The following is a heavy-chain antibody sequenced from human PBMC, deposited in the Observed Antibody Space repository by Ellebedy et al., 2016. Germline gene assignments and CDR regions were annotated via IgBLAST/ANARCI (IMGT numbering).Heavy chain of an antibody. J-gene: IGHJ4*02. V-gene: IGHV1-69*10. CDR2: IIPILGIA. Sequence: SVKVSCKASGGTFSSYAISWVRQAPGQGLEWMGGIIPILGIANYAQKFQGRVTITADKSTSTAYMELSSLRSEDTAVYYCALGLGAWGVYYFDYWGQGTLVTVSS. D-gene: IGHD3-16*01. CDR3: ALGLGAWGVYYFDY. CDR1: GGTFSSYA.